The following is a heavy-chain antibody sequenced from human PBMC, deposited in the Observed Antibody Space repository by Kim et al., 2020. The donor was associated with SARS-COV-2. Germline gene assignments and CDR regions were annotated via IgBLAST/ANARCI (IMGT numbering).Heavy chain of an antibody. CDR2: ISSSSSYI. V-gene: IGHV3-21*01. D-gene: IGHD1-1*01. CDR3: AGDRVPELERMDFDY. CDR1: GFTFSSYS. J-gene: IGHJ4*02. Sequence: GGSLRLSCAASGFTFSSYSMNWVRQAPGKGLEWVSSISSSSSYIYYADSVKGRFTISRDNAKNSLYLQMNSLRAEDTAVYYCAGDRVPELERMDFDYWGQGTLVTVSS.